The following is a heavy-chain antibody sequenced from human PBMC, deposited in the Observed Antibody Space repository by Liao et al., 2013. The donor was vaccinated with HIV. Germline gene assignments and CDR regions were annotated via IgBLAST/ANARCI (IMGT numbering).Heavy chain of an antibody. V-gene: IGHV4-34*01. J-gene: IGHJ3*02. CDR2: INHSGNT. D-gene: IGHD1-26*01. Sequence: QVRLEQWGAGLLKPSETLSLTCAVYGGSFNNLYWSWIRQPPREGGVEWIGEINHSGNTNYNPSLKSRVTISVDTYKNQFSLKLSSVTAADTAVYFCAGSRAYSGSHGLPRRHAFEIWGQGTMVTVSS. CDR3: AGSRAYSGSHGLPRRHAFEI. CDR1: GGSFNNLY.